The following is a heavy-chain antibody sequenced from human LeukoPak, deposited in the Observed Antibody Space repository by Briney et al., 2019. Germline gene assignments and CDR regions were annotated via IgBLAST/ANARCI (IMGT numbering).Heavy chain of an antibody. CDR2: TNTDGSST. CDR1: GFIFSHIW. V-gene: IGHV3-74*01. CDR3: VPSDSSGLD. Sequence: QPGGSLRLSCEASGFIFSHIWMHWVRQAPGKGLVWVSRTNTDGSSTNYMDSVKGRFTISRDNAKNTIYLQMNSLRAEDTAVYYCVPSDSSGLDWGQGTLVTVSS. D-gene: IGHD3-22*01. J-gene: IGHJ4*02.